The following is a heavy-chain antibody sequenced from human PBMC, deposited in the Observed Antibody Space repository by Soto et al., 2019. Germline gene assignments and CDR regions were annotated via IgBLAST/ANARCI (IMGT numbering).Heavy chain of an antibody. D-gene: IGHD3-9*01. CDR3: ARELDYDILTGYSGSAY. CDR1: GFTFSSYW. V-gene: IGHV3-7*05. CDR2: IKQDGSEK. Sequence: GGSLRLSCAASGFTFSSYWMSWVRQAPGKGLEWVANIKQDGSEKYYVDSVKGRFTISRDNAKNSLYLQMNSLRAEDTAVYYCARELDYDILTGYSGSAYWGQGTLVTSPQ. J-gene: IGHJ4*02.